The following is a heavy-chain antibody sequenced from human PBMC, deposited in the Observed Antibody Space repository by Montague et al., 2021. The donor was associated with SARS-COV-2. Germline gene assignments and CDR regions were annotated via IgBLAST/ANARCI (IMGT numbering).Heavy chain of an antibody. V-gene: IGHV4-39*01. CDR1: GGSISSSNYY. CDR3: ARGTYSSGCFQQFDY. D-gene: IGHD6-19*01. Sequence: SETLSLTCTVSGGSISSSNYYWGWIRHPPGKGLEWIGSIYYSGTTYYXXXLQSRVTIYVDTSKKQFSLNLSSVTAADTAVYYCARGTYSSGCFQQFDYWGQGTLVTVSS. J-gene: IGHJ4*02. CDR2: IYYSGTT.